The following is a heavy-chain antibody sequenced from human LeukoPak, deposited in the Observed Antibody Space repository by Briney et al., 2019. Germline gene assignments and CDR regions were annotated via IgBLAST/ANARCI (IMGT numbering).Heavy chain of an antibody. J-gene: IGHJ5*02. V-gene: IGHV1-2*02. CDR1: GYTFTGYY. Sequence: ASVKVSCKASGYTFTGYYMHWVRQAPGQGLEWRGWINPNSGGTNYAQKFQGRVTMTRDTSISTAYMELSRLRSDDTAVYYCARVQKTTYYDFWSGYGWFDPWGQGTLVTVSS. CDR2: INPNSGGT. D-gene: IGHD3-3*01. CDR3: ARVQKTTYYDFWSGYGWFDP.